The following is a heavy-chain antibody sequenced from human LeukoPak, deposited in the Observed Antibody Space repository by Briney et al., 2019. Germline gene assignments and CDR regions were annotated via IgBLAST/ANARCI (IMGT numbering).Heavy chain of an antibody. CDR1: GYTFTSYG. CDR2: ISAYNGNT. D-gene: IGHD3-10*01. J-gene: IGHJ4*02. Sequence: GASVKVSCKASGYTFTSYGISWVRQAPGQGLEWMGWISAYNGNTNYAQKLQGRVTMTTDTSTSTAYMELRSLRSDDTAVYYCARVSGTYYYGSGSLTLGYWGQGTLVTVSS. CDR3: ARVSGTYYYGSGSLTLGY. V-gene: IGHV1-18*01.